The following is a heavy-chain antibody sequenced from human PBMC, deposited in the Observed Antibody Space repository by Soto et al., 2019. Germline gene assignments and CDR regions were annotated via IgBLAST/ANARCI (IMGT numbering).Heavy chain of an antibody. CDR1: GGSISSSSYY. J-gene: IGHJ6*02. CDR3: ATPAPKPYYYYGMDV. Sequence: SETLSLTCTVSGGSISSSSYYWGWIRQPPGKGLEWIGSIYYSGSTYYNPSLKSRVTISVDTSKNQFSLKLSSVTAADTAVYYCATPAPKPYYYYGMDVRGQGTTVTVSS. V-gene: IGHV4-39*01. CDR2: IYYSGST.